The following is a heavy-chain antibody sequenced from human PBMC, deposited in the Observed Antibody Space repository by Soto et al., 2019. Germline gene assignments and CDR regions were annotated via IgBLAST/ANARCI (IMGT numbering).Heavy chain of an antibody. D-gene: IGHD3-22*01. CDR2: INPSGGST. V-gene: IGHV1-46*01. J-gene: IGHJ4*02. CDR1: GYTFTSYY. CDR3: ARGSHYYDSSGSIDY. Sequence: VASVKVSCKASGYTFTSYYMHWVRQAPGQGFERMGIINPSGGSTSYAQKFQGRVTMTRDTSTSTVYMELSSLRSEDTAVYYCARGSHYYDSSGSIDYWGQGTLVTVSS.